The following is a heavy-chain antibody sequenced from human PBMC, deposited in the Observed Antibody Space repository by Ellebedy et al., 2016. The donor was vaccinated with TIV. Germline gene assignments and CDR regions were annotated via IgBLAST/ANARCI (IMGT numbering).Heavy chain of an antibody. Sequence: MPSETLSLTCTVSGGSTSTYYWTWIRQPPGKGLEWIGNVYYSGSPNYNPSIKSRVTISLDTSKKQFSLKLDSVTAADTAVYYCARGFLSKWLDPWGRGILVTVAS. CDR1: GGSTSTYY. CDR2: VYYSGSP. V-gene: IGHV4-59*01. J-gene: IGHJ5*02. CDR3: ARGFLSKWLDP.